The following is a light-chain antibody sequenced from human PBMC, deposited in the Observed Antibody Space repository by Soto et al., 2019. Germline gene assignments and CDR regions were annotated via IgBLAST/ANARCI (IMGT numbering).Light chain of an antibody. J-gene: IGKJ2*01. CDR3: QQCDNLPYT. CDR2: DAS. V-gene: IGKV1-33*01. CDR1: QDINNY. Sequence: DVLMTQSPSSLSASVGDRVTITCQASQDINNYLNWYQQKPGKAPKLLIYDASNLETGFPLRFSGTGSGTEFTFTISRRQPEDIATYYCQQCDNLPYTFGQGTKLEMK.